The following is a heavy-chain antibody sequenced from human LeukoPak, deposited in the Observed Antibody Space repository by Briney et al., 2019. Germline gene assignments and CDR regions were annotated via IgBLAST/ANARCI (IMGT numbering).Heavy chain of an antibody. CDR1: GFAFSSYT. V-gene: IGHV3-21*06. CDR3: PRDVIVRNWFDP. J-gene: IGHJ5*02. D-gene: IGHD3-16*02. Sequence: GGSLRLSCAASGFAFSSYTMNWVRQAPGKGLDWVSSINSRSDTIFYAESVRGRFTISRDNVKNPLYLQLNSLRVEDTAIYYCPRDVIVRNWFDPWGQGTLVTVSS. CDR2: INSRSDTI.